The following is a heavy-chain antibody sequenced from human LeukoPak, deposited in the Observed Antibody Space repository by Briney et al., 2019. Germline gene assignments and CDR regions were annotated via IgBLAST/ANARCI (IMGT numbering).Heavy chain of an antibody. CDR3: ARDQRHYYDSSGYED. CDR2: IIPIFGTA. D-gene: IGHD3-22*01. Sequence: ASVKVSCKASGYTFTGYYMHWVRQAPGQGLEWMGGIIPIFGTANYAQKFQGRVTITADKSTSTTYMELSSLRSEDTAVYYCARDQRHYYDSSGYEDWGQGTLVTVSS. J-gene: IGHJ4*02. CDR1: GYTFTGYY. V-gene: IGHV1-69*06.